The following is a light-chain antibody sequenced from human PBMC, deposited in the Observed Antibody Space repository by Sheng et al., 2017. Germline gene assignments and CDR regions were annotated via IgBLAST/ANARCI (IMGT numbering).Light chain of an antibody. Sequence: DIVMTQSPDSLAVSLGERATVNCKSSQNILYSANNNNYLAWYQQKPGQPPKLLIYWASTRESGVPDRFSGSGSGTDFTLTISSLQAEDVAVYYCQQYYSTPPRTFGQGTKLEIK. V-gene: IGKV4-1*01. J-gene: IGKJ2*01. CDR3: QQYYSTPPRT. CDR2: WAS. CDR1: QNILYSANNNNY.